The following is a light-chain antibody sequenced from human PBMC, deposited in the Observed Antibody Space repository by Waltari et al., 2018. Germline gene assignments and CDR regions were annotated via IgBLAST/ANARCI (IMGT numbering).Light chain of an antibody. Sequence: QLTQSPSSLAASVGDRVTLTCRARQDIGGYLNWYQHQPGRAPKLLIYRTTILTTGVPSRCSGGASRTDYTLTITNRQPEDIATYYCQYYDNLPMFTFGPGTKVEIK. CDR3: QYYDNLPMFT. CDR2: RTT. V-gene: IGKV1-33*01. J-gene: IGKJ2*01. CDR1: QDIGGY.